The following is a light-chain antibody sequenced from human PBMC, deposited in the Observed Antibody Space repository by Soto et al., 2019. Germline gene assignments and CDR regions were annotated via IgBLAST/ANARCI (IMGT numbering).Light chain of an antibody. J-gene: IGLJ2*01. CDR3: SSYTSSTTLV. Sequence: QSALTQPASVSGSPGQSIAISCTGTNSDVGYYNYVSWYQQHPGQAPKLLIHDTSKRPSGVSNRFSASKSGNTASLTISGLQAEDEADYYCSSYTSSTTLVFGGWTKLTVL. V-gene: IGLV2-14*03. CDR1: NSDVGYYNY. CDR2: DTS.